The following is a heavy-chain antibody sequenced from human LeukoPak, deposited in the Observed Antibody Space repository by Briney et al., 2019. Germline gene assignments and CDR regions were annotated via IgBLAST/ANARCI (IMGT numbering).Heavy chain of an antibody. CDR3: AREASSSWWGFDY. Sequence: GGSLRLSCAASGFTFSSYWMSWVRQAPGKGLEWVANIKQDGSEKYYVDSVKGRFTISRDNAKNSLYLQMNSLRAEDTAVYYCAREASSSWWGFDYWGQGTPVTVSS. CDR2: IKQDGSEK. J-gene: IGHJ4*02. D-gene: IGHD6-13*01. V-gene: IGHV3-7*03. CDR1: GFTFSSYW.